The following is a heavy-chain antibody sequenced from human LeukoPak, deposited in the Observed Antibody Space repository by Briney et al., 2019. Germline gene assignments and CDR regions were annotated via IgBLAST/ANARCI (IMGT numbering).Heavy chain of an antibody. CDR2: ISSSSTTI. J-gene: IGHJ4*02. Sequence: GGSLRLSCAVSEFTFSDYGMNWVRQAPGKGLEWVSFISSSSTTIYYADSVKGRFTISRDNAKNSLYLQMNTLRVEDTAVYYCARDLSNYAGDYWGQGTLVTVSS. CDR3: ARDLSNYAGDY. D-gene: IGHD2-2*01. V-gene: IGHV3-48*04. CDR1: EFTFSDYG.